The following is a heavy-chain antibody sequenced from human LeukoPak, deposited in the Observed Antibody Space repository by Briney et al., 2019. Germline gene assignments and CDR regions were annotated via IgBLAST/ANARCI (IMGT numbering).Heavy chain of an antibody. D-gene: IGHD3-22*01. V-gene: IGHV3-74*01. J-gene: IGHJ4*02. CDR2: INSDGSST. Sequence: GGSLRLSCAATGFTFSSYCMHWVRQAPGKGLVWVSRINSDGSSTSYADSVKGRFTISRDNAKNTLYLQMNSLRAEDTAVYYCARGGYYYDSSGYPLGEFFDYWGQGTLVTVSS. CDR1: GFTFSSYC. CDR3: ARGGYYYDSSGYPLGEFFDY.